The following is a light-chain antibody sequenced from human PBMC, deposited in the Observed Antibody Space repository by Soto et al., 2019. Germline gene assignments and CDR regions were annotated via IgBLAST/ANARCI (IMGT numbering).Light chain of an antibody. CDR3: SSYKDSSNYV. Sequence: QSVLTQPASVSGSPGQSITISCTGTSSDVGGYNYVSWYQQHPGKAPKLMIYEVSNRPSGVSNRFSGSKSGNTASLTISGLQAEDEADYYCSSYKDSSNYVFGTGTK. CDR1: SSDVGGYNY. V-gene: IGLV2-14*01. J-gene: IGLJ1*01. CDR2: EVS.